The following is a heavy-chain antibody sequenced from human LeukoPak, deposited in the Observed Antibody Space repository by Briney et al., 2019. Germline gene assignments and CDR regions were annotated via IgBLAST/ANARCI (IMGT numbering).Heavy chain of an antibody. D-gene: IGHD4-17*01. V-gene: IGHV3-33*06. CDR1: GFTFSSYG. CDR2: IWYVGSNK. Sequence: GGSLRLSCAASGFTFSSYGMHWVRQGPGKGLEWVAVIWYVGSNKYYADSVKGRFTSSRDNSKNTLYLQMNSLRAEDTAVYYCAKDLRDYRYDFDYWGQGTLVTVSS. CDR3: AKDLRDYRYDFDY. J-gene: IGHJ4*02.